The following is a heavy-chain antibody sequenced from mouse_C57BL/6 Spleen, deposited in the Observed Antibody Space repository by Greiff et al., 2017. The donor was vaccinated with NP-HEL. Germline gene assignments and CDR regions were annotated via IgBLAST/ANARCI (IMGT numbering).Heavy chain of an antibody. CDR3: ARQLGRNYFDY. Sequence: EVKLQESGGGLVQPGGSLKLSCAASGFTFSDYYMYWVRQTPEKRLEWVAYISNGGGSTYYPDTVKGRFTISRDNAKNTLYLQMSRLKSEDTAMYYCARQLGRNYFDYWGQGTTLTVSS. J-gene: IGHJ2*01. V-gene: IGHV5-12*01. CDR1: GFTFSDYY. CDR2: ISNGGGST. D-gene: IGHD4-1*01.